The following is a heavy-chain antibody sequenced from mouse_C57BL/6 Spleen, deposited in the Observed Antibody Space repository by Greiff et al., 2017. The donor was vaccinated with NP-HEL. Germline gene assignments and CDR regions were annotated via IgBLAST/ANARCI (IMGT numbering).Heavy chain of an antibody. V-gene: IGHV1-82*01. J-gene: IGHJ2*01. CDR1: GYAFSSSW. CDR3: ARSGAAQALYFDY. D-gene: IGHD3-2*02. Sequence: QVQLKESGPELVKPGASVKISCKASGYAFSSSWMNWVKQRPGKGLEWIGRIYPGDGDTNYNGKFKGKATLTADKSSSTAYMQLSSLTSEDSAVYFCARSGAAQALYFDYWGQGTTLTVSS. CDR2: IYPGDGDT.